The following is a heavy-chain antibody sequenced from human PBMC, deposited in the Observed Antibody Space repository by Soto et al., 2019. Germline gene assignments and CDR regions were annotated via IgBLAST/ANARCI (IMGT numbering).Heavy chain of an antibody. J-gene: IGHJ6*02. CDR2: IDPSDSQT. D-gene: IGHD6-6*01. CDR3: AGYSSSSSGGYGMDV. CDR1: GYSFAGYW. Sequence: GESLKISCKGSGYSFAGYWITWVRQKPGKGLEWMGRIDPSDSQTYYSPSFRGHVTISVTKSITTVFLQWSSLRASDTAVYYCAGYSSSSSGGYGMDVWGQGTTVTVSS. V-gene: IGHV5-10-1*01.